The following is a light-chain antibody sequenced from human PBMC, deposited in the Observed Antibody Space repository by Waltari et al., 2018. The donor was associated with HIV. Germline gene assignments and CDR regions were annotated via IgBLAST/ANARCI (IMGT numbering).Light chain of an antibody. V-gene: IGKV2-30*01. CDR2: KIS. CDR1: RSLVYSDGNTY. J-gene: IGKJ2*01. Sequence: DVVMTQSPLSLPVALGQPASLSCRSSRSLVYSDGNTYLNWFHQRPGQSPRRLIYKISNRDSGVPDRFSGSGSGTDFTLKISRVEAEDVGIYYCMQGSHLYTFGQGTKLEIK. CDR3: MQGSHLYT.